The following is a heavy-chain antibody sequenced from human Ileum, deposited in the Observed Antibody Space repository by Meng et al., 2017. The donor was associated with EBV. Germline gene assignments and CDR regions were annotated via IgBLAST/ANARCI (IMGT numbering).Heavy chain of an antibody. V-gene: IGHV3-23*01. Sequence: ELQLLESGGGSLQPGGSLTLSCVASGFSFSSYALTWVRQAPGKGLEWVSGISVSGTRKSYADSVKGRFIISRDNTENAIYLQMHSLRVEDTATYYCTYAPLGYWGQGTLVTVSS. CDR3: TYAPLGY. CDR1: GFSFSSYA. CDR2: ISVSGTRK. J-gene: IGHJ4*02. D-gene: IGHD2-2*01.